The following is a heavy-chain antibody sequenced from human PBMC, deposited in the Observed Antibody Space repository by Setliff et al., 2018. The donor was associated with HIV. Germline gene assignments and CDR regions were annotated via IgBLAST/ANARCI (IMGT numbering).Heavy chain of an antibody. V-gene: IGHV1-18*01. Sequence: ASVKVSCKASGYTLTSYGISWVRQAPGQGLEWVGWISAYNGNTNYAQKVQGRVTMTTDTSTSTAYMELRSLRSDDTAVYYCARDRSIIMTFGGGNDAFDIWGQGTMVTVSS. D-gene: IGHD3-16*01. CDR2: ISAYNGNT. CDR1: GYTLTSYG. CDR3: ARDRSIIMTFGGGNDAFDI. J-gene: IGHJ3*02.